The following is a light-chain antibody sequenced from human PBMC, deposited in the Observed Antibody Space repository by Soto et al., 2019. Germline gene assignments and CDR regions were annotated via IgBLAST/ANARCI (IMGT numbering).Light chain of an antibody. Sequence: SLLALTPGTLSLSPGERATLSCRASQSVSSSYLAWYQQKPGQAPRLLIYGASSRATGIPDRFSGSGSGTDFTLTISRLEPEDFAVYYCQQYCSPSPRTFGQGNKVDI. V-gene: IGKV3-20*01. CDR2: GAS. CDR3: QQYCSPSPRT. CDR1: QSVSSSY. J-gene: IGKJ1*01.